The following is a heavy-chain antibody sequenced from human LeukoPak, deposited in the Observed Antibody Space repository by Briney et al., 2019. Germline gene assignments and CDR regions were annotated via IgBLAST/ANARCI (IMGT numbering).Heavy chain of an antibody. J-gene: IGHJ4*02. D-gene: IGHD5-12*01. CDR3: AKDSFSSGYDYYFDY. CDR1: GFTFDDYA. CDR2: ISWNSGSI. V-gene: IGHV3-9*01. Sequence: PGRSLRLSCAASGFTFDDYAMHWVRQAPGKGLEWVSGISWNSGSIGYADPVKGRFTISRDNAKNSLYLQMNSLRAEDTALYYCAKDSFSSGYDYYFDYWGQGTLVTVSS.